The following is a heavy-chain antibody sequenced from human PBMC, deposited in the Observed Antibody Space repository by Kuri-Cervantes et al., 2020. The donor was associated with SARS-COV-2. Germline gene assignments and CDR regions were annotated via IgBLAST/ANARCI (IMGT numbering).Heavy chain of an antibody. CDR1: GFTFSNSD. CDR2: VSWNGSRT. CDR3: VRHKAAAGIVAPD. J-gene: IGHJ4*02. Sequence: GESLKISCAASGFTFSNSDMNWVRQAPGKGLEWVSGVSWNGSRTHFADSVKGRFIISRGNSRNFLYQQMNSLRPEDMAVYYCVRHKAAAGIVAPDWGQGTLVTVSS. D-gene: IGHD6-13*01. V-gene: IGHV3-19*01.